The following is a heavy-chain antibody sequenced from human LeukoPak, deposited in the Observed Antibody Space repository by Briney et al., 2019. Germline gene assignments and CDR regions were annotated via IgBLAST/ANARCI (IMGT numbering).Heavy chain of an antibody. Sequence: SETLSLTCTVSGGSISSYYWSWIRQPPGKGLEWIGYIYYSGSTNYNPSLKSRVTISVDTPKNQFSLKLSSVTAADTAVHYCARRTVVAATRGYYYYGMDVWGQGTTVTVSS. CDR2: IYYSGST. CDR3: ARRTVVAATRGYYYYGMDV. J-gene: IGHJ6*02. V-gene: IGHV4-59*08. CDR1: GGSISSYY. D-gene: IGHD2-15*01.